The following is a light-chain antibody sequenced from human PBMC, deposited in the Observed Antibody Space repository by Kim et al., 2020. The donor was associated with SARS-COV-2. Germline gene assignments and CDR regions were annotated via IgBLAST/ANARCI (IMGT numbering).Light chain of an antibody. V-gene: IGKV3-15*01. CDR2: GAS. Sequence: ETVMTQSPASLSMSPGERATLSCRASQSVRNNLVWYQQKPGQVPRLLISGASTRATGIPARFSGSGSGTDFTLTISSLQPEDFAIYYCQQYDNWAGTFGQGTKVDIK. CDR3: QQYDNWAGT. CDR1: QSVRNN. J-gene: IGKJ1*01.